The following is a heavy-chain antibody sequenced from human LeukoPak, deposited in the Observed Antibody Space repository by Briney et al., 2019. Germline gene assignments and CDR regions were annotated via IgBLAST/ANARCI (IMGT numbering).Heavy chain of an antibody. D-gene: IGHD5-18*01. V-gene: IGHV3-7*01. J-gene: IGHJ4*02. CDR3: ARDLGYSYEGYFDY. CDR1: GVTFSSYW. CDR2: IKQDGSEK. Sequence: QSGGSLRLSCAASGVTFSSYWMSWVRQGPGKGLEWVANIKQDGSEKYYVDSVKGRFTISRDNAKNSLYLQMNSLRAEDTAVYYCARDLGYSYEGYFDYWGQGTLVTVSS.